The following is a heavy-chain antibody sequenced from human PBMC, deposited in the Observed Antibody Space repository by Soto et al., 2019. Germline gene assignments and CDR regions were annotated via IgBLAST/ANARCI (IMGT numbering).Heavy chain of an antibody. Sequence: QITLKESGPTLVKPTQTLTLTCTFSGFSLSTSAVGVGWIRQPPGKALEWLAVIFWNDDNRYSPSLKSRLTNTKDSSKNQVVLTMTNLDPVDTGTYYCARRRGATATGGAFDPWGQGTLVTVSS. V-gene: IGHV2-5*01. CDR1: GFSLSTSAVG. CDR2: IFWNDDN. J-gene: IGHJ5*02. CDR3: ARRRGATATGGAFDP. D-gene: IGHD4-17*01.